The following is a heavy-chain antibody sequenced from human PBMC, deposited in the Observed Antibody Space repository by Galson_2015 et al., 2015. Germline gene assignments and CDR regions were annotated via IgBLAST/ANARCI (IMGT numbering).Heavy chain of an antibody. CDR2: INYDGTTT. V-gene: IGHV3-74*01. J-gene: IGHJ6*02. D-gene: IGHD4-17*01. CDR3: AREMTSVTTFGMDV. CDR1: GFTFSSSW. Sequence: SLRLSCAASGFTFSSSWMHWVRQPPGKGLVWVSRINYDGTTTNYADSVKGRFTISRDNAKNTLYLQMNSLRAEDTAVYFCAREMTSVTTFGMDVWGQGTTVTVSS.